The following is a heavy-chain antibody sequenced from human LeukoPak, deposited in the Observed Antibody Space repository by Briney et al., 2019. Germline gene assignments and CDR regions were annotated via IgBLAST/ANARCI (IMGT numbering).Heavy chain of an antibody. Sequence: GGSLRLSCAASGFTFSSYGMHWVRQAPGKGLEWVAVISYDGSNKYYADSVKGRFTISRDNSKNTLYLQMNSLRAEDTAVYYCAMGYNWFDPWGQGTLVTASS. CDR2: ISYDGSNK. CDR3: AMGYNWFDP. CDR1: GFTFSSYG. D-gene: IGHD3-16*01. J-gene: IGHJ5*02. V-gene: IGHV3-30*03.